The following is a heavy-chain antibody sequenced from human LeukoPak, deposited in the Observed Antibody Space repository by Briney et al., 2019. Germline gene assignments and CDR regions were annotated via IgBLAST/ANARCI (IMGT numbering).Heavy chain of an antibody. CDR3: ARRYFGY. CDR2: IKQDGSEK. D-gene: IGHD2-15*01. CDR1: GFTFGSYW. J-gene: IGHJ4*02. Sequence: GGSLRLSCAASGFTFGSYWMSWVRQAPGKGLEWVANIKQDGSEKYYVDSVKGRFTISRDNAKNSLYLQMNSLRAEDTAVYYCARRYFGYWGQGTLVTVSS. V-gene: IGHV3-7*01.